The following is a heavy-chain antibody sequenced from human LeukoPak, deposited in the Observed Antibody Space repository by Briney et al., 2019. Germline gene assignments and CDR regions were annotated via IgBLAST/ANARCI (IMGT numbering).Heavy chain of an antibody. J-gene: IGHJ4*02. CDR3: ARTLRGYSYLGYFDY. Sequence: GGSLRLSCAASGFNVNSIYMSWVRQAPGKGLEWGSVIYSSGTTDYADSVKGRFTISRDDSKNTLYLQMNSLRAEDTAIYYCARTLRGYSYLGYFDYWGQGTLVTVSS. V-gene: IGHV3-66*01. CDR1: GFNVNSIY. D-gene: IGHD5-18*01. CDR2: IYSSGTT.